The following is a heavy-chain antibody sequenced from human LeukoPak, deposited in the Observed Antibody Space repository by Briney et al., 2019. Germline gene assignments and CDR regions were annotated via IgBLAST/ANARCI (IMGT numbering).Heavy chain of an antibody. V-gene: IGHV1-8*03. J-gene: IGHJ4*02. Sequence: SXXVSCKXSGYTFTSYDINWVQQATGQGLEWMGWMNPNSGNTGYTQKFQGRVTITRNTSISTAYMELSSLRSEDTAVYYCARETGTGDLGYWGQGTLVTVSS. D-gene: IGHD1-7*01. CDR2: MNPNSGNT. CDR3: ARETGTGDLGY. CDR1: GYTFTSYD.